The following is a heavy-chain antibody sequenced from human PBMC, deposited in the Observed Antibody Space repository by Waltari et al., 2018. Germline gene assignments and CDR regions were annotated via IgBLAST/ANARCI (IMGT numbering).Heavy chain of an antibody. CDR1: GFTFSSYG. V-gene: IGHV3-30*18. CDR3: AKGLEMATIAGDAFDI. CDR2: IWYDGSNK. D-gene: IGHD5-12*01. Sequence: QVQLVESGGGVVQPGRSLRLSCAASGFTFSSYGMHWVRPAPGKGLEWVAVIWYDGSNKYYADSVKGRFTISRDNSKNTLYLQMNSLRAEDTAMYYCAKGLEMATIAGDAFDIWGQGTMVTVSS. J-gene: IGHJ3*02.